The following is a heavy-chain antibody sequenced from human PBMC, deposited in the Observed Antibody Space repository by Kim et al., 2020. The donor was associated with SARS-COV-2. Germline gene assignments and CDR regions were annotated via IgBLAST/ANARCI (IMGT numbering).Heavy chain of an antibody. D-gene: IGHD3-3*01. J-gene: IGHJ6*02. CDR3: AKNRDPITIFGSMDV. Sequence: DSVKGRFTIARDKSKNTLYLQMNSLRAEDTAVYYCAKNRDPITIFGSMDVWGQGTTVTVSS. V-gene: IGHV3-23*01.